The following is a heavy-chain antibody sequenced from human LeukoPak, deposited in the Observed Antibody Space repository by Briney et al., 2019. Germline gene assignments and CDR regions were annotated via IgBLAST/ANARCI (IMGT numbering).Heavy chain of an antibody. V-gene: IGHV3-30*18. CDR3: AKGYSSSWYNYFDY. CDR1: GFTFSSYG. D-gene: IGHD6-13*01. Sequence: GGSLRLSCAASGFTFSSYGMHWVRQAAGKGLEWVAVISYDGSNKYYADSVKGRFTISRDNSKNTLYLQMNSLRAEDTAVYYCAKGYSSSWYNYFDYWGQGTLVTVSS. J-gene: IGHJ4*02. CDR2: ISYDGSNK.